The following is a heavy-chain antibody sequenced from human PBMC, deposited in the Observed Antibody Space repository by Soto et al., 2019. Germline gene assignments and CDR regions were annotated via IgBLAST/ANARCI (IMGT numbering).Heavy chain of an antibody. V-gene: IGHV1-69*01. CDR1: GGTFSSYA. D-gene: IGHD2-15*01. CDR2: IIPIFGTA. CDR3: ASIYCSGGSCYSPDNWFDP. J-gene: IGHJ5*02. Sequence: QVQLVQSGAEVKKPGSSVKVSCKASGGTFSSYAISWVRQSPGQGLEWMGGIIPIFGTANYEQKYQGRVTITADESTSTAYMELSSLRSEDTAVYYCASIYCSGGSCYSPDNWFDPWGQGTLVTVSS.